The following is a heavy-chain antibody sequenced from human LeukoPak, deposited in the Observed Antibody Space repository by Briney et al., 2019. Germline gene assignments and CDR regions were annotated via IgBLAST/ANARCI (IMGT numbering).Heavy chain of an antibody. CDR2: INPSGGST. CDR1: GYTFTSYY. Sequence: ASVKVSCKASGYTFTSYYMHWVRQAPGQGLEWMGIINPSGGSTSYAQKFQGRVTMTRDTSISTACMELSRLRSDDTAVYYCAIPLMARSAFDIWGQGTMVTVSS. J-gene: IGHJ3*02. D-gene: IGHD2-8*01. CDR3: AIPLMARSAFDI. V-gene: IGHV1-46*01.